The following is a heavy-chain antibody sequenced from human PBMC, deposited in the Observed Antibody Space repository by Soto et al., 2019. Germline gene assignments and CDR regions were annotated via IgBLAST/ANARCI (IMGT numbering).Heavy chain of an antibody. CDR3: ARERPSSDFWSGYSFGMDV. D-gene: IGHD3-3*01. Sequence: PGGSLRLSCEASGFTLTSYEMNWVRQAPGKGLEWVSYISSGGQTIYYADSVKGRFTISRDNAKNSLYLQMNSLRGEDAAVYYCARERPSSDFWSGYSFGMDVWGRGTTVTVSS. V-gene: IGHV3-48*03. CDR2: ISSGGQTI. J-gene: IGHJ6*02. CDR1: GFTLTSYE.